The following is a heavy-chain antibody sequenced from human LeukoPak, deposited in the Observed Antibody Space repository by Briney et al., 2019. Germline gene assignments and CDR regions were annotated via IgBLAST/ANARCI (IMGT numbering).Heavy chain of an antibody. J-gene: IGHJ4*02. D-gene: IGHD3-22*01. CDR2: ISSSSSYI. CDR3: ARDRDRRDFDY. CDR1: GFTFSSYS. V-gene: IGHV3-21*01. Sequence: GGSLRLSCAASGFTFSSYSMNWVRQAPGKGLEWVSSISSSSSYIYYADSVKGRFTISRDNAKNSLYLQTNSLRAEDTAVYYCARDRDRRDFDYWGQGTLVTVSS.